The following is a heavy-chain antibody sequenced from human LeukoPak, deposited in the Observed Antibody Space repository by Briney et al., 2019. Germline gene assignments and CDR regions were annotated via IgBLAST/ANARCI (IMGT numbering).Heavy chain of an antibody. CDR1: GYTFTGYY. CDR2: INPNSGGT. Sequence: ASVKVSCKASGYTFTGYYMHRVRQAPGQGLEWMGWINPNSGGTNYAQKFQGRVTMTRDTSISTAYMELSRLRSDDTAVYYCARYDIMSGGQFDPWGQGTLVTVSS. J-gene: IGHJ5*02. V-gene: IGHV1-2*02. CDR3: ARYDIMSGGQFDP. D-gene: IGHD3-22*01.